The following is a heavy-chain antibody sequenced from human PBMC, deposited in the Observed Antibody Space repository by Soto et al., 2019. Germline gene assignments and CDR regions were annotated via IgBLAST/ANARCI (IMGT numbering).Heavy chain of an antibody. J-gene: IGHJ6*02. CDR2: LSCYNGVT. Sequence: ASVRVSCKNSGYTFSRYGISRVRQAPGQGLEWMGWLSCYNGVTNYAQTFQGRVTMSTDASTITAYEEHGSLRSDDTAVYYCAIEVVAPYYYYVMHIWGQGTPVNVSS. CDR3: AIEVVAPYYYYVMHI. CDR1: GYTFSRYG. D-gene: IGHD5-12*01. V-gene: IGHV1-18*01.